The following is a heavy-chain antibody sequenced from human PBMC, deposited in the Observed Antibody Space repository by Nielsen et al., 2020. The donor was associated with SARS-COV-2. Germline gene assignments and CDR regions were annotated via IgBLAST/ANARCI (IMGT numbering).Heavy chain of an antibody. D-gene: IGHD5-12*01. CDR2: IYYSGST. CDR1: GGSISSYY. CDR3: ARGHFRPWIKLFDY. J-gene: IGHJ4*02. V-gene: IGHV4-59*12. Sequence: SETLSLTCTVSGGSISSYYWSRIRQPPGKGLEWIGYIYYSGSTNYNPSLKSRVTISVDTSKNQFSLKLSSVTAADTAVYYCARGHFRPWIKLFDYWGQGTLVTVSS.